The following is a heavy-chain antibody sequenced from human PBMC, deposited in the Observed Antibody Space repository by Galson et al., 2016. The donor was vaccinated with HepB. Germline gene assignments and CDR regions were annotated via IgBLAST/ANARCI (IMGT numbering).Heavy chain of an antibody. CDR2: INPNSGGT. CDR3: ARVFTMVRGVTNTFYYYGMDV. Sequence: SVKVSCKASGYTLTDYYIHWVRQAPGQGLEWMGWINPNSGGTNYAQKFQGRVTMTRDTSISTAYMELSGLKSDDTAVYYCARVFTMVRGVTNTFYYYGMDVWGQETTVTVSS. V-gene: IGHV1-2*02. J-gene: IGHJ6*02. CDR1: GYTLTDYY. D-gene: IGHD3-10*01.